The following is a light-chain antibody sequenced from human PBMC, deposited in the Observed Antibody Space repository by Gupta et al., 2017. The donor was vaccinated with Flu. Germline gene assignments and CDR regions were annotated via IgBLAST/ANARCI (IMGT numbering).Light chain of an antibody. CDR3: QSYDSSLSGVV. CDR2: GNT. V-gene: IGLV1-40*01. J-gene: IGLJ2*01. CDR1: SSNIGAYYD. Sequence: QSVLTPPPSVSGDPAPRVPISCTGSSSNIGAYYDVHWYQQVPGTVPKLLIFGNTNRPSGVPDRFSGSKSGTSASLVITGLQAGDEADYYCQSYDSSLSGVVFGGGTKLTVL.